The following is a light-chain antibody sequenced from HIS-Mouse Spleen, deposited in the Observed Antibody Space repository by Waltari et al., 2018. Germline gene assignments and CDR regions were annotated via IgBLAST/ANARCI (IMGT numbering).Light chain of an antibody. CDR1: HSLLHSNGYNY. V-gene: IGKV2-28*01. CDR3: MQALQTPT. Sequence: IVMTQSPLSLPVTPGEPASISCRSSHSLLHSNGYNYLDWYLQKPGQSPQLLIYLGSNRASGVPDRFSGGGSGTDFTLKISRVEAEDVGVYYCMQALQTPTCGQGTRLEIK. CDR2: LGS. J-gene: IGKJ5*01.